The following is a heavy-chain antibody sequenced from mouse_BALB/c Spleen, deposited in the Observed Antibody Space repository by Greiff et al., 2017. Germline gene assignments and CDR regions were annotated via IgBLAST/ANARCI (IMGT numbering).Heavy chain of an antibody. D-gene: IGHD1-1*01. CDR2: ISSGSSTI. J-gene: IGHJ1*01. CDR3: ARRATTVVGGYFDV. Sequence: EVHLVESGGGLVQPGGSRKLSCAASGFTFSSFGMHWVRQAPEKGLEWVAYISSGSSTIYYADTVKGRFTISRDNPKNTLFLQMTSLRSEDTAMYYCARRATTVVGGYFDVWGAGTTVTVSS. V-gene: IGHV5-17*02. CDR1: GFTFSSFG.